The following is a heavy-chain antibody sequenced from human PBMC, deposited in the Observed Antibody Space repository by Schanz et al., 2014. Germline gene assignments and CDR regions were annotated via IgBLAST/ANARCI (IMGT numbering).Heavy chain of an antibody. Sequence: VQLVESGGGVVQPGRSLRLSCAAYGFTLSSYAMHWVRQAPGKGLEWVSSISSSGNYIHYADSVKGRFTISRDNAKNTLYLQMNSLRAEDTAVYYCAKGMGYCSGGTCYDYYYYGLDVWGQGTLVTVSS. CDR3: AKGMGYCSGGTCYDYYYYGLDV. D-gene: IGHD2-15*01. CDR2: ISSSGNYI. V-gene: IGHV3-21*01. J-gene: IGHJ6*02. CDR1: GFTLSSYA.